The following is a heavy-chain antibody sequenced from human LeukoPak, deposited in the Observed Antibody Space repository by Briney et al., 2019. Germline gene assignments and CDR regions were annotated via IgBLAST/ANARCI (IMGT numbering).Heavy chain of an antibody. CDR1: GYTFTSYG. J-gene: IGHJ4*02. V-gene: IGHV1-18*01. D-gene: IGHD2-2*01. CDR2: ISAYNGNT. CDR3: ARVLGYCSSTSCYDFDT. Sequence: ASVKVSCKASGYTFTSYGISWVRQAPGQGLEWMGWISAYNGNTNYAQKLQGRVTMTTDTSTSTAYMELRSLRSDDTAVYYCARVLGYCSSTSCYDFDTGAREPWSPSPQ.